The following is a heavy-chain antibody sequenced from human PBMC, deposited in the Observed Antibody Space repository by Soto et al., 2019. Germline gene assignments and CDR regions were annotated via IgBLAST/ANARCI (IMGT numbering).Heavy chain of an antibody. Sequence: ASVKVSCKASGYTFTSYGLSWVRQAPGQGLEWVGWISAYNGDTKYAQKFQGRVTMTTDTSTSTAYMELRSLRSDDTAVYYCAREGLLWFGEPSKYNWFDPWGQGTLVTVSS. CDR2: ISAYNGDT. CDR3: AREGLLWFGEPSKYNWFDP. D-gene: IGHD3-10*01. V-gene: IGHV1-18*01. CDR1: GYTFTSYG. J-gene: IGHJ5*02.